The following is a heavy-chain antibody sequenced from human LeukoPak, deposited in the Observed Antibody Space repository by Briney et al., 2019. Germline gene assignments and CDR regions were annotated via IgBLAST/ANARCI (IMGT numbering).Heavy chain of an antibody. J-gene: IGHJ4*02. V-gene: IGHV4-61*02. CDR3: ARGASPKDAVFFDY. CDR1: GVSITSGSYY. Sequence: AQTLSLTCSVSGVSITSGSYYWGCIRPSAGKGLEWIRRVHSSGETYHNAAFRRRAAVSGDASKNRFSQQLNSVTAADTADYYFARGASPKDAVFFDYWGQGALITVSS. CDR2: VHSSGET. D-gene: IGHD3-16*01.